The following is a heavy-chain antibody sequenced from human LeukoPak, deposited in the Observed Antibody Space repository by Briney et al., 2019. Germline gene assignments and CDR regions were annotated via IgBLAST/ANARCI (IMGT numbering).Heavy chain of an antibody. CDR2: IKQDGSEK. CDR1: GFTFSSYS. J-gene: IGHJ4*02. V-gene: IGHV3-7*01. CDR3: ARTGIVGATPIDY. Sequence: GGSLRLSCAASGFTFSSYSMNWVRQAPGKGLEWVANIKQDGSEKYYVDSVKGRFTISRDNAKNSLYLQMNSLRAEDTAVYYCARTGIVGATPIDYWGQGTLVTVSS. D-gene: IGHD1-26*01.